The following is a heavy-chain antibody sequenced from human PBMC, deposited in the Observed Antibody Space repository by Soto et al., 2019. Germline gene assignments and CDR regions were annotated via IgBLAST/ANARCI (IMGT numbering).Heavy chain of an antibody. J-gene: IGHJ5*02. Sequence: QVQLQQWGAGLLKPSETLSLTCAVYGGSFSGYYWSWIRQPPGKGLEWIGEINHSGSTTYNPSLKSRVTISVDTSKSQFSLKLRSVTAADTAVYYCARARPKAFWSGYYTRWFDPWGQGTLVTVSS. V-gene: IGHV4-34*01. CDR2: INHSGST. CDR1: GGSFSGYY. D-gene: IGHD3-3*01. CDR3: ARARPKAFWSGYYTRWFDP.